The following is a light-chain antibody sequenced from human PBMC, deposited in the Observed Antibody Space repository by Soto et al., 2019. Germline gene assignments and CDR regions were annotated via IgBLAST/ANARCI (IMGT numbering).Light chain of an antibody. CDR1: SSDVGAYNY. J-gene: IGLJ1*01. CDR3: SSYTSGNTYV. V-gene: IGLV2-14*01. Sequence: QSVLTQPASVSGSPGQSITISCTGTSSDVGAYNYVSWYQQHPRKAPELMIYEVSHRPSGVSNRFSGSKSGNTASLTISGLQAEDEADYYCSSYTSGNTYVFGSGTKLPS. CDR2: EVS.